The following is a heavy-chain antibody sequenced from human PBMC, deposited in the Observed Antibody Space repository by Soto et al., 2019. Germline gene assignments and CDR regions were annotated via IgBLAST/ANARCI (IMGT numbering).Heavy chain of an antibody. D-gene: IGHD2-15*01. CDR2: INHSGNT. V-gene: IGHV4-34*01. CDR3: ARVKVVGYVLDV. CDR1: GGSFSGYY. J-gene: IGHJ6*02. Sequence: NPSETLSLTCAVFGGSFSGYYWSWIRQPPGKGLEWIGEINHSGNTNYSPSRQSRVIISVDTSKNQFSLRLSSVTAADTAVYYCARVKVVGYVLDVWGQGTTVTV.